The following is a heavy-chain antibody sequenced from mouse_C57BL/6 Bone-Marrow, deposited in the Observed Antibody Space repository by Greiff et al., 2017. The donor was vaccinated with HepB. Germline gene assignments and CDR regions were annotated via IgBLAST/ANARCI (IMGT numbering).Heavy chain of an antibody. CDR2: ISGGGGNT. Sequence: VQLKESGGGLVKPGGSLKLSCAASGFTFSSYTMSWVRQTPEKRLEWVATISGGGGNTYYPDSVKGRFTISRDNAKNTLYLQMSSLRSEDTALYYCARQDYGSGGFAYWGQGTLVTVSA. CDR3: ARQDYGSGGFAY. D-gene: IGHD1-1*01. CDR1: GFTFSSYT. V-gene: IGHV5-9*01. J-gene: IGHJ3*01.